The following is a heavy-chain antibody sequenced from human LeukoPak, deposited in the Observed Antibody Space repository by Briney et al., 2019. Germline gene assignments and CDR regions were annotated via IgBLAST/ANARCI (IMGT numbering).Heavy chain of an antibody. J-gene: IGHJ3*02. V-gene: IGHV4-39*07. CDR3: ARSNAGGVVVIHRGDDAFDI. D-gene: IGHD3-22*01. CDR2: IYSRGNT. CDR1: GASISSSSSY. Sequence: PSETLSLTCTVSGASISSSSSYWGWIRQPPGKGLEWLGNIYSRGNTYYKPSLRSRVTISIDTSKNQFSLRLTSVTAADTAVYYCARSNAGGVVVIHRGDDAFDIWGQGTMVTVSS.